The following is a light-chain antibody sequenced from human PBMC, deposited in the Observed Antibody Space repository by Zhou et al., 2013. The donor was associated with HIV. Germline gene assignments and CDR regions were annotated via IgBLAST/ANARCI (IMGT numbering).Light chain of an antibody. CDR3: QQADSLPLT. V-gene: IGKV1-8*01. J-gene: IGKJ4*01. CDR1: QDIGTY. CDR2: GAS. Sequence: AIRMTQSPSSFSASTGDRVTITCRASQDIGTYLAWYQQKPGEAPNLLIYGASTLQSGVPSRFSGRGSGTHFTLTINSLQPEDFATYYCQQADSLPLTFGGGTKVEIK.